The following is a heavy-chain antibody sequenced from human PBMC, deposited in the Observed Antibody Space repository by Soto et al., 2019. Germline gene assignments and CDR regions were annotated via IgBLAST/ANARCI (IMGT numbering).Heavy chain of an antibody. CDR3: ARGEGSGSNALGH. J-gene: IGHJ4*02. CDR1: GFTVSNNY. V-gene: IGHV3-66*01. CDR2: IQDGGSI. D-gene: IGHD3-16*01. Sequence: GGFLRLSCAASGFTVSNNYMTWVRQALGKGLEWVAVIQDGGSISYADSVSDRFTISRDNAKNTVFLEMNSLRPEDTAVYFCARGEGSGSNALGHWGQGTLVTVSS.